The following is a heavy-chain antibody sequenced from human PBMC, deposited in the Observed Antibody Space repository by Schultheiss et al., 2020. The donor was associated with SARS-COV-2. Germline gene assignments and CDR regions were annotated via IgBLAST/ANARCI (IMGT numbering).Heavy chain of an antibody. J-gene: IGHJ6*02. Sequence: GGSLRLSCAASGFTFSDYYMSWIRQAPGKGLEWVSYISSSGSTIYYADSVKGRFTISRDNSKNTLYLQMNSLRAEDTAVYYCARDASLLSAGGMDVWGQGTTVTVSS. CDR1: GFTFSDYY. CDR3: ARDASLLSAGGMDV. D-gene: IGHD1-26*01. V-gene: IGHV3-11*04. CDR2: ISSSGSTI.